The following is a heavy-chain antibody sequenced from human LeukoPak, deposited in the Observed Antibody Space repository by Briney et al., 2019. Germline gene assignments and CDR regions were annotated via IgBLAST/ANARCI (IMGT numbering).Heavy chain of an antibody. D-gene: IGHD3-3*01. Sequence: SVKVSCKASGGTFSSYAISWVRQAPGQGLEWMGRIIPILGIANYAQKFQGRVTITADESTSTAYMELSSLRSEDTAVYYCARVPGITIFSYFDYWGQGTLVTVSP. V-gene: IGHV1-69*04. CDR3: ARVPGITIFSYFDY. CDR2: IIPILGIA. J-gene: IGHJ4*02. CDR1: GGTFSSYA.